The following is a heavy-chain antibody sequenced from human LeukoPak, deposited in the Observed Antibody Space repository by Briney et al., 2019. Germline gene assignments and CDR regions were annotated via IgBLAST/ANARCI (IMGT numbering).Heavy chain of an antibody. J-gene: IGHJ5*02. CDR1: GYTFTSYG. V-gene: IGHV1-18*01. D-gene: IGHD3-22*01. CDR2: ISAYNGNT. Sequence: ASVKVSCKASGYTFTSYGISWVRQAPGQGLEWMGWISAYNGNTNYAQKLQGRVTMTTDTSTSTAYMELRSLRSDDTAVYYCARGPLHVALSSGYLKWLDPWGQGSLVTVSS. CDR3: ARGPLHVALSSGYLKWLDP.